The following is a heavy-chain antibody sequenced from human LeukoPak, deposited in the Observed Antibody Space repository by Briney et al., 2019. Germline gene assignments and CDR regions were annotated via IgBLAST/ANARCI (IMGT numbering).Heavy chain of an antibody. V-gene: IGHV4-39*01. CDR2: IFYTGST. D-gene: IGHD2-15*01. CDR3: ARHQPLCGGGTCYKGPFDI. J-gene: IGHJ3*02. CDR1: GGSVSSNSYY. Sequence: SETLSLTCTVSGGSVSSNSYYWGWIRQPPGKGLEWIGNIFYTGSTSYNSSLKSRVTISVDTSRNQFSLKLTSVTAADTAVYYCARHQPLCGGGTCYKGPFDIWGQGTMVTVSS.